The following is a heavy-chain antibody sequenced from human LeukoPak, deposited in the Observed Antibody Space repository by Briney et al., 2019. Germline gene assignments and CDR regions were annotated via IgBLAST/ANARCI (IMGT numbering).Heavy chain of an antibody. Sequence: SETLSLTCTVSGGSISSGGYYWSWIRQHPGKGLEWIGYIYYSGSTNYNPSLKSRVTISVDTSKNQFSLKLSSVTAADTAVYYCASAVFGSSWYVEYFQHWGQGTLVTVSS. V-gene: IGHV4-61*08. CDR1: GGSISSGGYY. J-gene: IGHJ1*01. CDR3: ASAVFGSSWYVEYFQH. CDR2: IYYSGST. D-gene: IGHD6-13*01.